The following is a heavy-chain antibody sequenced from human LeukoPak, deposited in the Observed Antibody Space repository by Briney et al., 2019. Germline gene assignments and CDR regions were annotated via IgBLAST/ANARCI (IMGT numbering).Heavy chain of an antibody. J-gene: IGHJ4*02. CDR3: ASSYGSNKNPFEY. D-gene: IGHD4-23*01. V-gene: IGHV3-64*01. CDR2: ISSSGDST. Sequence: GGSLKLSCAASGFTFSSYAMHWVRQAPGKGLEYVSAISSSGDSTYYANSVRGRFTISRDNSKNTLYLQMGSLRAEDTAVYYCASSYGSNKNPFEYWGQGTLVTVSS. CDR1: GFTFSSYA.